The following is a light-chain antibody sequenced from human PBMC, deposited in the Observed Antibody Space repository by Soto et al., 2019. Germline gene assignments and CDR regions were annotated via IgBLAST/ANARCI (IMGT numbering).Light chain of an antibody. CDR1: KLGDKY. Sequence: SSELTQPPSVSVSPGQTASITCSGDKLGDKYACWYQQKPGQSPVLVIYQDSKRPSGIPERFSGSNSGNTATLTISGTQAMDEADYYCQAWDSRGWVFGTGTKLTVL. J-gene: IGLJ1*01. V-gene: IGLV3-1*01. CDR3: QAWDSRGWV. CDR2: QDS.